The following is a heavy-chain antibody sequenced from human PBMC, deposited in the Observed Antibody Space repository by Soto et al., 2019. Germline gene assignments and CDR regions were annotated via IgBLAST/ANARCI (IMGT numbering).Heavy chain of an antibody. V-gene: IGHV3-23*01. J-gene: IGHJ4*02. D-gene: IGHD5-12*01. CDR1: RFTFSSYA. CDR2: ISASGGST. Sequence: GGPLRLNCSASRFTFSSYAMPWVRQAPGKGLEWVSGISASGGSTYYADSVKGRFTISRDNSKNTLYLQMNSLRAEDTAVYYCAKQRGSNGYDYFEYWGQGALVNVSS. CDR3: AKQRGSNGYDYFEY.